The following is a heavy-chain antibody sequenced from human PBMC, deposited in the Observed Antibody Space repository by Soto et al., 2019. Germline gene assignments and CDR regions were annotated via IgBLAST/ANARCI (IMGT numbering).Heavy chain of an antibody. CDR2: ISGSGGST. J-gene: IGHJ5*02. CDR3: AKAYTIFGVVIILNWFDP. CDR1: GGSISSSSYY. Sequence: ETLSLTCTVSGGSISSSSYYWGWIRQPPGKGLEWVSAISGSGGSTYYADSVKGRFTISRDNSKNTLYLQMNSLRAEDTAVYYCAKAYTIFGVVIILNWFDPWGQGTLVTVSS. V-gene: IGHV3-23*01. D-gene: IGHD3-3*01.